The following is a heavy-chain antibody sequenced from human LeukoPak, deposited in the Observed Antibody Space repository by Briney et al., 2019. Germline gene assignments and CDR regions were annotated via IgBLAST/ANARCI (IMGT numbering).Heavy chain of an antibody. CDR2: ISAYNGNT. CDR1: GYTFTSYG. Sequence: ASVKVSCKASGYTFTSYGISWVRQAPGQGLEWMGWISAYNGNTNYAQKLQGRVTMTTDTSTSTAYMELRSLRSDDTAVYYCARSDRLRYFDWLFYWGQGTLVTVSS. CDR3: ARSDRLRYFDWLFY. D-gene: IGHD3-9*01. V-gene: IGHV1-18*01. J-gene: IGHJ4*02.